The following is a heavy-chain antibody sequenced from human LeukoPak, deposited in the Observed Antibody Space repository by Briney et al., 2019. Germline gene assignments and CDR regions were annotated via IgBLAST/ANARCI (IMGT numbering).Heavy chain of an antibody. D-gene: IGHD6-19*01. CDR1: GYTFTGYY. Sequence: ASVKVSCKASGYTFTGYYMHWVRQAPGQGLEWMGWINPNSGGTNYAQKFQGRVTMTRDTSISTAYMELSRLRSDDTAVYYCARGRYYGSGWYYFDYWGQGAQVTVSS. J-gene: IGHJ4*02. V-gene: IGHV1-2*02. CDR3: ARGRYYGSGWYYFDY. CDR2: INPNSGGT.